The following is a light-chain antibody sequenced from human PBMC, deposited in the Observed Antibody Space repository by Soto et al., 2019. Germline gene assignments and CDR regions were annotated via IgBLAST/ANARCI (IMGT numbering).Light chain of an antibody. CDR3: QQSYSTPVT. CDR1: QSISNY. J-gene: IGKJ3*01. V-gene: IGKV1-39*01. CDR2: AAS. Sequence: DIQMTPSPSSLSASVGDRVTITCRASQSISNYLNWYQQKPGKAPKLLIYAASSLQSGVPSRFSGSGSGTDFTLTISSLQPEDFATYYCQQSYSTPVTFGPGTKVDIK.